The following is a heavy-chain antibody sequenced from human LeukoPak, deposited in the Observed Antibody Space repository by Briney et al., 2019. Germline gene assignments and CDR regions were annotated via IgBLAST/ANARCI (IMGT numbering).Heavy chain of an antibody. J-gene: IGHJ4*02. Sequence: PGGSLRLSCTASGFTLSSYEMSWIRQAPGKGLEWVSSIDYSGGSTYYADSVKGRFTISRDNSKNTLYLQLNSLRGDDTAVYYCARAAYCGGDCYGANDYWGQGTLVTVSS. CDR3: ARAAYCGGDCYGANDY. V-gene: IGHV3-23*01. CDR2: IDYSGGST. CDR1: GFTLSSYE. D-gene: IGHD2-21*02.